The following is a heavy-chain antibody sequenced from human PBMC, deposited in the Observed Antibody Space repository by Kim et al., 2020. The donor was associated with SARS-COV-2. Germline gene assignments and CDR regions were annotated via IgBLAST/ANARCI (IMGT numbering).Heavy chain of an antibody. CDR1: GFTFSSYW. J-gene: IGHJ3*02. D-gene: IGHD5-18*01. V-gene: IGHV3-7*01. CDR2: IKQDGSEK. CDR3: ARDTPGTPWGYVAFDI. Sequence: GGSLRLSCAASGFTFSSYWMSWVRQAPGTGLERVANIKQDGSEKYYVDSVKGRFTISRENAKNSLYLQMNSLRAEDTAVYYCARDTPGTPWGYVAFDIWGQGTMVTGSS.